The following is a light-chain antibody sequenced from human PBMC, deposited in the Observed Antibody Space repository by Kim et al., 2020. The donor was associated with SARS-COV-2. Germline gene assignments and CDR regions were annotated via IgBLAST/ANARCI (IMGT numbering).Light chain of an antibody. CDR3: NSRDSNDNVV. V-gene: IGLV3-19*01. J-gene: IGLJ2*01. Sequence: VALGQTVMLTCQGDSLRSYYATWYQQRPGQAPTLVLYGKYDRPSGIPDRFSGSASGNTASLTITGTQAGDEADYYCNSRDSNDNVVFGGGTQLTVL. CDR1: SLRSYY. CDR2: GKY.